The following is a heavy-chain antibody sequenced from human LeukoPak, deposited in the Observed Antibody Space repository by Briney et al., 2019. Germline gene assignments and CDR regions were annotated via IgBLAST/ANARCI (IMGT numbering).Heavy chain of an antibody. CDR2: ITPIFGTA. CDR3: ARDAAIYDSGAYYYLW. Sequence: SVKVSCKASGGTFSRYAISWVRQAPGQGLEWMGGITPIFGTANYAQKFQGRVTITADESTRTAYMELRSLKSVDTAVYYCARDAAIYDSGAYYYLWWGQGTLVTVSS. CDR1: GGTFSRYA. V-gene: IGHV1-69*01. D-gene: IGHD3-22*01. J-gene: IGHJ4*02.